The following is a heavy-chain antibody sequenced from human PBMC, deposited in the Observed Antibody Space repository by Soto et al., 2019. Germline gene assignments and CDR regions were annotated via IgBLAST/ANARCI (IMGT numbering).Heavy chain of an antibody. V-gene: IGHV1-18*01. CDR2: IDTYNGNT. CDR3: ARGGRTVAADY. D-gene: IGHD2-2*01. J-gene: IGHJ4*02. CDR1: GYTFTNYG. Sequence: QVQLVQSGAEVKEPGASVKVSCKASGYTFTNYGITWVRQAPGQGLEWMGWIDTYNGNTHYAQNLQGRVTVIADTSNSTGYMELRSLRSDDTAVYYCARGGRTVAADYWGQGTLVTVSS.